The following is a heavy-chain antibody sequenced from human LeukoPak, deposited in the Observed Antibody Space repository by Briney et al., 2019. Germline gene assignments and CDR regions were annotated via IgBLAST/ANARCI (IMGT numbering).Heavy chain of an antibody. D-gene: IGHD3-16*01. CDR3: ANWGGNDGFDI. CDR2: ISYDGSDS. Sequence: GGSLRLSCAASGFTFSSYGMHWVRQAPGKGLEWVSFISYDGSDSYYVESVKGRFSISRDNSKNTLYFQMNSLRIEDTAVYYCANWGGNDGFDIWGQGTMVTVSS. CDR1: GFTFSSYG. V-gene: IGHV3-30*18. J-gene: IGHJ3*02.